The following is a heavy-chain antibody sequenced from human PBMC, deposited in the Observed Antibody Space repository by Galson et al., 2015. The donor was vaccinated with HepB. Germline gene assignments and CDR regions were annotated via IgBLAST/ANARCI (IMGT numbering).Heavy chain of an antibody. J-gene: IGHJ4*02. CDR1: GYSFTSYW. D-gene: IGHD5-18*01. V-gene: IGHV5-10-1*01. CDR3: ARGGGYNFGSDY. CDR2: IDPSDSYT. Sequence: SVAEVKKPGESLRISCKASGYSFTSYWISGVRQMPGKGLEWMGRIDPSDSYTNYSPSFQGHVTIAADKAITTAYLQWSSLKASDTAMYYCARGGGYNFGSDYWGQGTLVTVSS.